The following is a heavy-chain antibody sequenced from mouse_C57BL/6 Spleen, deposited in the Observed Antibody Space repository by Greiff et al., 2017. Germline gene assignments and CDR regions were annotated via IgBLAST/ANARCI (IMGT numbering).Heavy chain of an antibody. Sequence: QVQLKESGAELARPGASVKLSCKASGYTFTSYGISWVKQRTGQGLEWIGEIYPRSGNTYYNEKFKGKATLTADKSSSTAYMELRSLTSEDSAVYFCAREITTVVEGDYWGQGTTLTVSS. J-gene: IGHJ2*01. V-gene: IGHV1-81*01. CDR2: IYPRSGNT. CDR3: AREITTVVEGDY. CDR1: GYTFTSYG. D-gene: IGHD1-1*01.